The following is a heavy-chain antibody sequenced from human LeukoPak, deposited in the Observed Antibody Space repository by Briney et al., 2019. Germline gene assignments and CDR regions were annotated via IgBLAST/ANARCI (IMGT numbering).Heavy chain of an antibody. CDR2: IYPGDSDT. D-gene: IGHD3-22*01. Sequence: GESLKISCKGSGYSFTSYWIGWVRQMPGKGLEWMGIIYPGDSDTRYSPSFQGQVTISADKSISTAYLQWSGLKASDTAMYYCARPRLPYYYDSSGRNDAFDIWGQGTMVTVSS. CDR1: GYSFTSYW. V-gene: IGHV5-51*01. J-gene: IGHJ3*02. CDR3: ARPRLPYYYDSSGRNDAFDI.